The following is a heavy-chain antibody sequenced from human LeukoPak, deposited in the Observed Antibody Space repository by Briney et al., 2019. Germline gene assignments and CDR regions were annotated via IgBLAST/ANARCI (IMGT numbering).Heavy chain of an antibody. CDR1: GYTFTSYY. J-gene: IGHJ4*02. CDR3: ARDPSSYYFDY. Sequence: ASVKVSREASGYTFTSYYMHWVRQAPGQGLEWMGIINPSGGSTSYAQKFQGRVTMTRDTSTSTVYMELSSLRSEDTAVYYCARDPSSYYFDYWGQGTLVTVSS. D-gene: IGHD6-13*01. V-gene: IGHV1-46*01. CDR2: INPSGGST.